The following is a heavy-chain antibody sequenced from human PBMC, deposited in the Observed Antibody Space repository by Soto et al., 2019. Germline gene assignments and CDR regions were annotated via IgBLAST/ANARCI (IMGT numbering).Heavy chain of an antibody. CDR1: GGSFSSYT. CDR3: ASDPRSSPRGYSFNP. J-gene: IGHJ5*02. CDR2: IIPILGIA. Sequence: QVQLVQSGAEVKKPGSSVKVYCTASGGSFSSYTISWVRQAPVQGLEWMGRIIPILGIANYAQKFQARVTNTEDKSKSTASMELSSLRSEDTAVYYCASDPRSSPRGYSFNPWGNGTLVTV. V-gene: IGHV1-69*02. D-gene: IGHD6-6*01.